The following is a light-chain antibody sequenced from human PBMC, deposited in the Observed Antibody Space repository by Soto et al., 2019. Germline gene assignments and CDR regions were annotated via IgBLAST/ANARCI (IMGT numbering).Light chain of an antibody. CDR3: QQYVNLPLT. Sequence: DIPMTQSPSSLSASVGDRVTITCQASQDIINYLNWYQQKPGKAPKLLIYEASSLETGVPSRFSGSGSGAHFTFTISSLQPEDFATYYCQQYVNLPLTFGGGTKVEVK. V-gene: IGKV1-33*01. CDR1: QDIINY. J-gene: IGKJ4*01. CDR2: EAS.